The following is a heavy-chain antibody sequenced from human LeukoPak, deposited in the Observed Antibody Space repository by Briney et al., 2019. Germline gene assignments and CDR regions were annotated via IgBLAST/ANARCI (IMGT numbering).Heavy chain of an antibody. Sequence: PGRSLRLSCAASGFTFSSYGMHWVRQAPGKGLEWVSAISGSGGSTYYADSVKGRFTISRDNSKNTLYLQMNSLRAEDTAVYYCAKDRRGEKMTTVVFDYWGQGTLVTVSS. J-gene: IGHJ4*02. CDR3: AKDRRGEKMTTVVFDY. CDR2: ISGSGGST. CDR1: GFTFSSYG. D-gene: IGHD4-23*01. V-gene: IGHV3-23*01.